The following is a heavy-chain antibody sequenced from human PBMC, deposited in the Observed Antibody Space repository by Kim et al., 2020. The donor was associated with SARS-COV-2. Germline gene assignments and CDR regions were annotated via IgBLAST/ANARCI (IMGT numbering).Heavy chain of an antibody. CDR1: GGSFSGHY. Sequence: SETLSLTCAVYGGSFSGHYWTWIRQPPGKGPEWIAEINHRRSTNYNPSLKSRVTVSVDTSKNQFSLKVISLTAADTAVYYCARGAMTSVTANEGDHYYY. J-gene: IGHJ6*01. CDR2: INHRRST. CDR3: ARGAMTSVTANEGDHYYY. V-gene: IGHV4-34*01. D-gene: IGHD4-17*01.